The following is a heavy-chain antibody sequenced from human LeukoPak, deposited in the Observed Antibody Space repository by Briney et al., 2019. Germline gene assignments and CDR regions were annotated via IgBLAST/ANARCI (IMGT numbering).Heavy chain of an antibody. D-gene: IGHD3-10*01. CDR2: INGGNGNT. V-gene: IGHV1-3*01. CDR1: GYTFTSYT. J-gene: IGHJ4*02. CDR3: ASGYYGSETSFDF. Sequence: ASVKVSCKASGYTFTSYTMHWVWQAPGQRLERMGWINGGNGNTKYSQRFQGRITITRDTSASTAYMELSSLRSEDTAVYYCASGYYGSETSFDFWGQGTLVTVSS.